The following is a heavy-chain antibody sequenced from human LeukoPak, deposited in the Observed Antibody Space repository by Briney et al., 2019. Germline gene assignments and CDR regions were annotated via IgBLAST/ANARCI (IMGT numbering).Heavy chain of an antibody. J-gene: IGHJ4*02. Sequence: IPSETLSLTCTVSGGSIRSSSYYWGWIRQPPGKGLEWIGSIYYSGSTYYNPSLKSRVTISVDTSKNQFSLKLSSVTAADTAVYYCASRSSIWSGYQDTLYYLDSWGQGTLVTVSS. CDR1: GGSIRSSSYY. CDR2: IYYSGST. D-gene: IGHD3-3*01. V-gene: IGHV4-39*07. CDR3: ASRSSIWSGYQDTLYYLDS.